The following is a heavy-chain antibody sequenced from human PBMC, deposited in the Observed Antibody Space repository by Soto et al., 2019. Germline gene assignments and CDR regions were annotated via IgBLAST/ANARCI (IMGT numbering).Heavy chain of an antibody. CDR3: ARSEYYDSSGYYSGGYFQH. D-gene: IGHD3-22*01. CDR2: IYYSGST. J-gene: IGHJ1*01. CDR1: GGSISSGGYY. V-gene: IGHV4-31*03. Sequence: QVQLQESGPGLVKPSQTLSLTCTVSGGSISSGGYYWSWIRQHPGKGLEWLGYIYYSGSTYYNPSLKSRVTISVDTSKNQSALKLSSVTAAYTAVYYCARSEYYDSSGYYSGGYFQHWGQGTLVTVSS.